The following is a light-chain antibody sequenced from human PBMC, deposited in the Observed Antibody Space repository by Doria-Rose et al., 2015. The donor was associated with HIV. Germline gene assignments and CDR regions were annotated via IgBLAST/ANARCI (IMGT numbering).Light chain of an antibody. CDR3: QQYYSYPPT. CDR1: QDISNY. Sequence: AIRMTQSPSSLSASTGDRVTITCRASQDISNYLVWYQQKPGKAPKLLIYAASTLQSGVPSRFSGSGSGTDFTLTISYLQSEDFATYYCQQYYSYPPTFGQGTKVEVK. V-gene: IGKV1-8*01. J-gene: IGKJ1*01. CDR2: AAS.